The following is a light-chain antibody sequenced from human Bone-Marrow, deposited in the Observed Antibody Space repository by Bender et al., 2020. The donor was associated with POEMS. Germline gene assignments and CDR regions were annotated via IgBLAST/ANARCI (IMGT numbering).Light chain of an antibody. CDR1: SNPVGGFNY. CDR3: SSYAGSNNSWV. V-gene: IGLV2-11*01. J-gene: IGLJ3*02. CDR2: DVT. Sequence: QSALTQPRSVSGSPGQSVTISCTGSSNPVGGFNYVSWYQHHPGKGPKLIIFDVTKRPSGVLDRFSGSKSGNTASLTVFGLQAEDEADYYCSSYAGSNNSWVFGGGTKLTVL.